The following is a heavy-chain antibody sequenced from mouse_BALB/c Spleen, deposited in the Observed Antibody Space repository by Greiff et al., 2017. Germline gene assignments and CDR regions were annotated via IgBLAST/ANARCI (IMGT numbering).Heavy chain of an antibody. CDR3: TRSPLLRLLFDY. CDR1: GYTFTDYE. Sequence: QGQLQQSGAELVRPGASVTLSCKASGYTFTDYEMHWVKQTPVHGLEWIGAIDPETGGTAYNQKFKGKATLTADKSSSTAYMELRSLTSEDSAVYYCTRSPLLRLLFDYWGQGTTLTVSS. CDR2: IDPETGGT. J-gene: IGHJ2*01. D-gene: IGHD1-2*01. V-gene: IGHV1-15*01.